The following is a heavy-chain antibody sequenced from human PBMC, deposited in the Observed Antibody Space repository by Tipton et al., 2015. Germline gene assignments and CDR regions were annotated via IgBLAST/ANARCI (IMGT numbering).Heavy chain of an antibody. V-gene: IGHV4-31*03. CDR2: FSDTGST. J-gene: IGHJ4*02. Sequence: TLSLTCSVSGASISTDAYYWSWVRQHPGKGLEWMAYFSDTGSTYYNPSLNSRLTISVDTSKNQFSLTLSSVSAADTAVYHCARAQRGYTFGALDYWGQGILVTVSS. D-gene: IGHD5-18*01. CDR1: GASISTDAYY. CDR3: ARAQRGYTFGALDY.